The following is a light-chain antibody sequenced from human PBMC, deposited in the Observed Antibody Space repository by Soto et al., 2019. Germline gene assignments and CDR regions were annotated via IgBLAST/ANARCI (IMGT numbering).Light chain of an antibody. V-gene: IGKV3-11*01. J-gene: IGKJ3*01. CDR3: QQRKSLT. Sequence: DIVLTQSPATLSLSPGEGATLSCRASQSVGTSLAWYQQKPGQAPRLLIYDASRRATVIPARFTGSGSATDFTLTISILEPDDFAVYYCQQRKSLTFGPGTKVDIK. CDR1: QSVGTS. CDR2: DAS.